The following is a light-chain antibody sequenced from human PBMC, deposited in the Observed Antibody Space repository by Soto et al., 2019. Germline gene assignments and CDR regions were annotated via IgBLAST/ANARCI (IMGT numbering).Light chain of an antibody. J-gene: IGLJ1*01. CDR2: EVT. CDR3: ASYAGTKLFV. CDR1: SSDVGGYNY. Sequence: QSALTQPPSASGSPGQSLTISCTGTSSDVGGYNYVSWYQQRPGKAPKLVIYEVTKRPSGVPDRFSGSKSGSTASLTVSGLQADDEAEYYCASYAGTKLFVFGSATKLTVL. V-gene: IGLV2-8*01.